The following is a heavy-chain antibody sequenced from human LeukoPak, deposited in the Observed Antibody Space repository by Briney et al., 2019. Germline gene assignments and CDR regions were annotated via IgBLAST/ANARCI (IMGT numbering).Heavy chain of an antibody. CDR2: VSGGAYNT. CDR3: AKAAGGG. D-gene: IGHD3-16*01. CDR1: GFTFNNYA. J-gene: IGHJ4*02. Sequence: PGGSLRLSCAASGFTFNNYAMNGVRQAPGKGLECVSGVSGGAYNTYHADSVKGRFAISRDSSKNTLYLQMNSLRAEATAVYYCAKAAGGGWGQGTLVTVSS. V-gene: IGHV3-23*01.